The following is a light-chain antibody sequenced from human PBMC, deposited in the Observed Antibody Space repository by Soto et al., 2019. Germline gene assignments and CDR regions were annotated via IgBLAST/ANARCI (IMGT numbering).Light chain of an antibody. CDR1: ETVRNNY. Sequence: EIVLTQSPGTLSLSPGERATLSCRASETVRNNYLARYQQKPGQAPRLLIYNSSTRPTGIPDRFSGSGSGTAFTLTISRLEPEDCALYLRQQYRNLPQTFGQGTRVEIK. J-gene: IGKJ1*01. CDR2: NSS. CDR3: QQYRNLPQT. V-gene: IGKV3-20*01.